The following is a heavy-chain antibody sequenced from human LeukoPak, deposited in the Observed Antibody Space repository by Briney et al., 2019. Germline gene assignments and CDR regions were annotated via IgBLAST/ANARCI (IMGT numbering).Heavy chain of an antibody. V-gene: IGHV1-69-2*01. Sequence: ASVKISCKVSGYTFTDYYMHWVPQAPGKGLEWMGLVDPEDGETIYAEKCQGRVTITADTSTDTAYMELSSLRSEDTAVYYCATSRLIVVVPAAPLDYWGQGTLVTVSS. D-gene: IGHD2-2*01. CDR1: GYTFTDYY. J-gene: IGHJ4*02. CDR2: VDPEDGET. CDR3: ATSRLIVVVPAAPLDY.